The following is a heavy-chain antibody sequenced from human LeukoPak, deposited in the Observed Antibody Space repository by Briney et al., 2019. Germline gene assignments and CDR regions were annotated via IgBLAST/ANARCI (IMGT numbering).Heavy chain of an antibody. D-gene: IGHD3-22*01. Sequence: PSETLSLTCTVSGGSVSSGSYYWSWIRQSPGKGLEWIGYIYYSRSTNYNPSLKSRVTISVDTSKNQFSLKLSSVTAADTAVYYCARAVTYYYDSSGYYYEVDAFDIWGQGTMVTVSS. CDR3: ARAVTYYYDSSGYYYEVDAFDI. J-gene: IGHJ3*02. CDR2: IYYSRST. CDR1: GGSVSSGSYY. V-gene: IGHV4-61*01.